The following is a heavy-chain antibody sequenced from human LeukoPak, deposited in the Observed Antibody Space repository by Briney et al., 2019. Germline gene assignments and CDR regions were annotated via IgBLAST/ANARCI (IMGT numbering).Heavy chain of an antibody. CDR1: GFSFSGHW. Sequence: GGSLRLSCTASGFSFSGHWMHWARQLPGRGLVWVSRISPTGSTTSYADSVKGRFTVSRDNAKNTLYLQVNNLGAEDTAVYYCARGPNSNWSGLDFWGQGTLLTVSS. CDR2: ISPTGSTT. D-gene: IGHD6-6*01. J-gene: IGHJ4*02. CDR3: ARGPNSNWSGLDF. V-gene: IGHV3-74*01.